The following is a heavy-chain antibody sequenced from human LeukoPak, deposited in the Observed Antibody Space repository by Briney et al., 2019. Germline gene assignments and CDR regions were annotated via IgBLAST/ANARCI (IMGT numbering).Heavy chain of an antibody. J-gene: IGHJ4*02. Sequence: GGSLGLSCAASGFTFSSYAMSWVRQAPGKGLEWVSAISGSGGSTYYADSVKGRFTISRDNSKNTLYLQMNSLRAEDTAVYYCAKKQAGSSGWYELFDYWGQGTLVTVSS. D-gene: IGHD6-19*01. CDR1: GFTFSSYA. CDR2: ISGSGGST. V-gene: IGHV3-23*01. CDR3: AKKQAGSSGWYELFDY.